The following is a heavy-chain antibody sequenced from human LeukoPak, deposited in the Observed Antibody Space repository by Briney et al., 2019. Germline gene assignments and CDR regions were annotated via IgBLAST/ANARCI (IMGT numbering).Heavy chain of an antibody. CDR1: GGTFSSYA. V-gene: IGHV1-69*05. J-gene: IGHJ4*02. D-gene: IGHD1-20*01. Sequence: SVKVSCKASGGTFSSYAISWVRQAPGQGLQWMGRFIPIFGTANYAQKFQGRVSIATDESTSTAYMQLSSLRSEDTAVYYCERDLGITGTYDNYCFDYWGQGTLVTVSS. CDR3: ERDLGITGTYDNYCFDY. CDR2: FIPIFGTA.